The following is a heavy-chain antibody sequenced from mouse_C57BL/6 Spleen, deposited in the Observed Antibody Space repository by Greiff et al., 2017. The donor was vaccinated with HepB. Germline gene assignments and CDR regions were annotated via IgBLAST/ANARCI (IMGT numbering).Heavy chain of an antibody. D-gene: IGHD3-3*01. CDR3: ARGLRDYAMDY. CDR1: GYTFTDYY. CDR2: INPYNGGT. V-gene: IGHV1-19*01. J-gene: IGHJ4*01. Sequence: EVQLQQSGPVLVKPGASVKMSCKASGYTFTDYYMNWVKQSHGKSLEWIGVINPYNGGTSYNQKFKGKATLTVDKSSSTAYMELNSLTSEDSAVYYCARGLRDYAMDYWGQGTSVTVSS.